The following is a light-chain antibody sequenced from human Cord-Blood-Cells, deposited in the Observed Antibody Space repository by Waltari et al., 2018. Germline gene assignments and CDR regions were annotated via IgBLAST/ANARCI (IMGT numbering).Light chain of an antibody. J-gene: IGKJ4*02. CDR1: QSVSSY. Sequence: EIVLTQSPSTLSLSPGERATLSCRASQSVSSYLAWYQQKPGQAPRLLIYDASNRATGIPARFCGSGSGTDFNLTISSLEPEDFAVYFCQQRSNWPPLTFGGGTTVEIK. V-gene: IGKV3-11*01. CDR2: DAS. CDR3: QQRSNWPPLT.